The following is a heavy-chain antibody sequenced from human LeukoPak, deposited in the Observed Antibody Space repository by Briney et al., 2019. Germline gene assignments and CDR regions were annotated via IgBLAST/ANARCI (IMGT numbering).Heavy chain of an antibody. Sequence: PSQTLSLTCTVSGGSISSSSYWWGWIRQPPGKGLEWIGSIYYTGSTYYNPSLESRVSISVDTSKNQFSLKLSSVTAADTAVYYCARPQGRLWTHFDYWGQGTLVTVSS. CDR1: GGSISSSSYW. CDR2: IYYTGST. CDR3: ARPQGRLWTHFDY. D-gene: IGHD5-18*01. V-gene: IGHV4-39*01. J-gene: IGHJ4*02.